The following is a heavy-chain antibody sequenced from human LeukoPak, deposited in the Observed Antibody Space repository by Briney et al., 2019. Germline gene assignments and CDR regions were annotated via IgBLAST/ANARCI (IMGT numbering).Heavy chain of an antibody. CDR2: IYPNSGDT. CDR1: GYTFTGYY. D-gene: IGHD5-12*01. CDR3: ARDSGLGYSGYDLAW. V-gene: IGHV1-2*02. J-gene: IGHJ4*02. Sequence: ASVKVSCKASGYTFTGYYMSWVRQAPGQGLEWMGWIYPNSGDTNYAQKFQGRVTMTRDTSIRTAYMELSRLRSDDTAVYYCARDSGLGYSGYDLAWWGQGTLVTVSS.